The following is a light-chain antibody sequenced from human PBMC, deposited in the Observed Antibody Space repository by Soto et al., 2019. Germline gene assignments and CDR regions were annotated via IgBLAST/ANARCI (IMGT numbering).Light chain of an antibody. J-gene: IGKJ1*01. Sequence: EIVMTQSPATLSVSPGERATLSCRASQSVSSNLAWYQQKPGQAPRLLIYGASTRATGIPARYSGSGSGTEFTLTISSLQSEDFAFYYCQQYNNWPPWTFGQGPKVEIK. V-gene: IGKV3-15*01. CDR1: QSVSSN. CDR3: QQYNNWPPWT. CDR2: GAS.